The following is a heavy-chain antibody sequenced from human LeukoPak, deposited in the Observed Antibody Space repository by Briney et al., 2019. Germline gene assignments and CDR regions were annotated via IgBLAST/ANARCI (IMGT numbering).Heavy chain of an antibody. J-gene: IGHJ5*02. CDR2: ITGSGETT. D-gene: IGHD1-14*01. V-gene: IGHV3-23*01. Sequence: GRSLRLSCAASGFTFSSSVITWVRQAPGKGLEWVSSITGSGETTYYADSVKGRFAISRDNTQNTLHLHMTSLRGEDTAIYYCAKHPTGFPNWFGPWGQGTLVTLSS. CDR1: GFTFSSSV. CDR3: AKHPTGFPNWFGP.